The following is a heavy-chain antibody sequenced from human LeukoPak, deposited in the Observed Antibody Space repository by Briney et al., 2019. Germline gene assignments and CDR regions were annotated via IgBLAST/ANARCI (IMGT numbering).Heavy chain of an antibody. CDR1: GGSFSGYY. V-gene: IGHV4-34*01. D-gene: IGHD1-26*01. Sequence: PSETLSLTCAVYGGSFSGYYWSWLRQPPGKGLEWIGEINHSGSTNYNPSLKSRVTISVDTSKNQFSLKLSSVTAADTAVYYCARGEEWELLANWFDPWGQGTLVTVSS. J-gene: IGHJ5*02. CDR2: INHSGST. CDR3: ARGEEWELLANWFDP.